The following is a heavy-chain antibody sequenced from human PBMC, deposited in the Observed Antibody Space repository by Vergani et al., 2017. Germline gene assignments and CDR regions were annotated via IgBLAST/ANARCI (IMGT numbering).Heavy chain of an antibody. Sequence: QVQLVQSGAEVKKPGASVKVSCKASGYTFTSYGISWVRQAPGQGLEWMGWISAYNGNTNYAQKLQGRVTMTTDTSTSTAYMELRSLGSDDTAVYYCARDEVDGQQQLLAYFDLWGRGTLVTVSS. CDR3: ARDEVDGQQQLLAYFDL. V-gene: IGHV1-18*04. CDR2: ISAYNGNT. CDR1: GYTFTSYG. D-gene: IGHD6-13*01. J-gene: IGHJ2*01.